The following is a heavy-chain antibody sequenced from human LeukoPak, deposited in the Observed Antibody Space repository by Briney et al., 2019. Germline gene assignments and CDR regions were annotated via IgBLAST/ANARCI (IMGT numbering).Heavy chain of an antibody. Sequence: SETLSLTCTVSGDSINDHYWSWIRQPPGEGLEWIAYIYSSVSTNYNPSRMSRVTISIDTSKSQFSLKLTSVTAADAGLYYCARQRCSGGSCYRVGQLYYMDVWGQGTTVTVSS. CDR3: ARQRCSGGSCYRVGQLYYMDV. CDR1: GDSINDHY. CDR2: IYSSVST. V-gene: IGHV4-4*09. J-gene: IGHJ6*03. D-gene: IGHD2-15*01.